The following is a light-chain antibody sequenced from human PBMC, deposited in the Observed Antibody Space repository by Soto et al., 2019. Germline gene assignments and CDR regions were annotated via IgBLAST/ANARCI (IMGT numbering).Light chain of an antibody. V-gene: IGKV3-20*01. Sequence: EIVLTQSPGTLSLSPGERATLSCRASRSLSSSYVVWYQHKPGQDPRLLIYASSRRATGIPDRFSGSGSATEYTLTISRLEPEDFAVYDCQQQGTFGQGTKLEIK. CDR2: ASS. CDR3: QQQGT. J-gene: IGKJ2*01. CDR1: RSLSSSY.